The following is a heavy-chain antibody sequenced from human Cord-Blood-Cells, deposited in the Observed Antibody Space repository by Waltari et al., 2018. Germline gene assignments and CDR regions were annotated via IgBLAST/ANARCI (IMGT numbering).Heavy chain of an antibody. J-gene: IGHJ4*02. CDR3: ARFRRQQLYFDY. CDR2: IYPGDSDT. Sequence: EVQLVQSGAEVKEPGEPLKISCKQSGYSFTSFWICCVRQMPGKGLEWMGIIYPGDSDTRYSPSFQGQVTISADKSISTAYLQWSSLKASDTAMYYCARFRRQQLYFDYWGQGTLVTVSS. V-gene: IGHV5-51*01. D-gene: IGHD6-13*01. CDR1: GYSFTSFW.